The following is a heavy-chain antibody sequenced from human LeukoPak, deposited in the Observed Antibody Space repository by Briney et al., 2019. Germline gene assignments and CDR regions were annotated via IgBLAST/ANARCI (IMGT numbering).Heavy chain of an antibody. J-gene: IGHJ5*02. V-gene: IGHV3-9*01. CDR2: ISWNSGSI. D-gene: IGHD3-9*01. CDR1: GFTFDDYA. CDR3: AKGGPYDILTGPNNWFDP. Sequence: PGRSLRLSCAASGFTFDDYAMHWVRQAPGKGLEWVSGISWNSGSIGYADSVKGRFTISRDNAKNSLYLQMNSLRAEDTASYYCAKGGPYDILTGPNNWFDPWGQGTLVTVSS.